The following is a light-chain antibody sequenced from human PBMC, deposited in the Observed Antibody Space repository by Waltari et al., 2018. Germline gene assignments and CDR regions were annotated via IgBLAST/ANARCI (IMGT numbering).Light chain of an antibody. CDR3: AAWDDSLSGKV. V-gene: IGLV1-44*01. J-gene: IGLJ3*02. Sequence: QTVLTQPPSASGTPGQRVTISCSGCSSNIGSNLVNWYQQLPGTAPKLLVYRNNQRPSGVPDRFSGSKSGTSASLAISGLQSEDEADYYCAAWDDSLSGKVFGGGTKLTVL. CDR1: SSNIGSNL. CDR2: RNN.